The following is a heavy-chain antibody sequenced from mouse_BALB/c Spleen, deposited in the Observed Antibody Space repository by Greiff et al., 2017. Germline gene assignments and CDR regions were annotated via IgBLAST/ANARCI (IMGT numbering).Heavy chain of an antibody. Sequence: VKLEESGPGLVAPSQSLSITCTVSGFSLTSYGVHWVRQPPGKGLEWLGVIWAGGSTNYNSALMSRLSISKDNSKSQVFLKMNSLQTDDTAMYYCARDRGRYDVGAMDYWGQGTSVTVSS. V-gene: IGHV2-9*02. D-gene: IGHD2-14*01. CDR2: IWAGGST. CDR3: ARDRGRYDVGAMDY. CDR1: GFSLTSYG. J-gene: IGHJ4*01.